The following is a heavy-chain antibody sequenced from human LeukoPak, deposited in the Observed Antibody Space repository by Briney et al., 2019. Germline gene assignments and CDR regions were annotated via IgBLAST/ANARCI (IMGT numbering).Heavy chain of an antibody. CDR1: GGSFSGYY. Sequence: SETLSLTCSVYGGSFSGYYWSWIRQPPGKGLEWIGEINHSGSTNYNPSLKSRVTISVDTSKNQFSLKLSSVTPEDTAVYFCARGTKGVRLEASGKTVYYYYVDVWGKGTTVTMSS. CDR2: INHSGST. V-gene: IGHV4-34*01. CDR3: ARGTKGVRLEASGKTVYYYYVDV. J-gene: IGHJ6*03. D-gene: IGHD6-13*01.